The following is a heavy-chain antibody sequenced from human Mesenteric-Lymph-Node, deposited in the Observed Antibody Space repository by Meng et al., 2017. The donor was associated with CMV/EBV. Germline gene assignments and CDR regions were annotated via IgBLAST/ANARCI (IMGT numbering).Heavy chain of an antibody. CDR2: IYYSGST. Sequence: GSLRLSCTVSGGSVSSGSYYWSWIRQPPGKGLEWIGYIYYSGSTNYNPSLKSRVTISVDTSKNQFSLKLSSVTAADTAVYYCARESCSGGSCTLDYWGQGTLVTVSS. CDR1: GGSVSSGSYY. V-gene: IGHV4-61*01. J-gene: IGHJ4*02. D-gene: IGHD2-15*01. CDR3: ARESCSGGSCTLDY.